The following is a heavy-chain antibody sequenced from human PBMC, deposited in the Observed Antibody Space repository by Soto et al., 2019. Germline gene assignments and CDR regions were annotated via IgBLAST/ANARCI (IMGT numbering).Heavy chain of an antibody. J-gene: IGHJ4*02. CDR1: GFTFGSYA. CDR2: ISGSGGST. Sequence: GGSLRLSCAASGFTFGSYAMSWVRQAPGKGLEWVSAISGSGGSTYYADSVKGRFTISRDNSKNTLYLQMNSLRAEDTAVYYCAKYHYDLRDYFDYWGQGTLVTVSS. CDR3: AKYHYDLRDYFDY. D-gene: IGHD3-3*01. V-gene: IGHV3-23*01.